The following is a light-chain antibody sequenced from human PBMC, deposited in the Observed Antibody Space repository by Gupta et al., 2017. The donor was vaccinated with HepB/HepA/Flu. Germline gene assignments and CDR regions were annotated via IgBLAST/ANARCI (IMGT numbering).Light chain of an antibody. Sequence: DIVLTQSPGTLSLSPGERATLSCRASQSVSSSYLAWYQQKPGQAPRLLIYGASSRATGIPDRFSGSGSGTEFTLTISRLEPEDFAVYYCQQDGSSPPTFGGGTKVEIK. CDR1: QSVSSSY. J-gene: IGKJ4*01. CDR2: GAS. V-gene: IGKV3-20*01. CDR3: QQDGSSPPT.